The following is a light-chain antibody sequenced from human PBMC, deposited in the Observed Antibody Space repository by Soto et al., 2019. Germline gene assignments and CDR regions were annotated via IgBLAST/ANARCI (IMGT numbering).Light chain of an antibody. CDR1: QGISSY. J-gene: IGKJ5*01. CDR2: AAS. CDR3: QQLNTYPIT. V-gene: IGKV1-9*01. Sequence: DIQLTQSPSFLSASVGDRVTITCRASQGISSYLVWYQQRPGKAPKLLIYAASTLQSGVPSRFSGSGSGTEFTLTISSLQPEDFATYYCQQLNTYPITFGLGTRPEIK.